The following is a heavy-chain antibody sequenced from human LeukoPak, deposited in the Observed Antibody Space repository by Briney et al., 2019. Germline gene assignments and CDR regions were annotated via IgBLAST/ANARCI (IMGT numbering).Heavy chain of an antibody. D-gene: IGHD6-19*01. CDR1: GSTFSSYS. V-gene: IGHV3-21*01. CDR3: AREGAGLYYFDY. Sequence: GGSLRLSCAASGSTFSSYSMNWVRQAPGKGLEWVSSISSSSSYIYYADSVKGRFTISRDNAKNSLYLQMNSLRAEDTAVYYCAREGAGLYYFDYWGQGTLVTVSS. CDR2: ISSSSSYI. J-gene: IGHJ4*02.